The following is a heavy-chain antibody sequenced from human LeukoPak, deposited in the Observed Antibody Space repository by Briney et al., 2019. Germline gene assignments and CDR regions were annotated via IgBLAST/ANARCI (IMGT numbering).Heavy chain of an antibody. J-gene: IGHJ4*02. CDR1: GFTFSSYG. CDR3: AREGDGSGWSAFDY. Sequence: GGSLRLSCAASGFTFSSYGMHWVRQAPGKGLEWVAVISYDGSNKYYADSVKGRFTISRDNFKNTLYPQMDSLRAEDTAVYSCAREGDGSGWSAFDYWGQGTLVIVSS. CDR2: ISYDGSNK. V-gene: IGHV3-30*19. D-gene: IGHD6-19*01.